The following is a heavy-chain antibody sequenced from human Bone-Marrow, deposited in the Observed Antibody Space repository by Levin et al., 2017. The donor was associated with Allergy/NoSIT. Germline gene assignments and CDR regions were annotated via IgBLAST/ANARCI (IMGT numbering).Heavy chain of an antibody. J-gene: IGHJ4*02. CDR3: ARAQPDTKYRSCDY. Sequence: GGSLRLSCAASGFTFSDSWMTWVRQAPGKRPEWVASIKQDGSEKDYVDSVKGRFTISIDNTKNSLYLQMNSLRVEDTAVYYCARAQPDTKYRSCDYWGQGTLVTVSS. CDR2: IKQDGSEK. D-gene: IGHD6-13*01. V-gene: IGHV3-7*04. CDR1: GFTFSDSW.